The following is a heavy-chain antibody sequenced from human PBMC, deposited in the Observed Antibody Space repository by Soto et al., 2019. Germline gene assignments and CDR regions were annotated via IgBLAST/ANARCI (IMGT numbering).Heavy chain of an antibody. V-gene: IGHV3-23*01. J-gene: IGHJ4*02. Sequence: PGGSLRLSCAASGFTFSNYAMSWVRQAPGKGLEWVSTISGRGGNTYCADSVKGRFTISRDNSRNTLYLQMDSLRVEDSAVYSCAKAGCSGGTCYLYYFDYWGQGALLTVSS. D-gene: IGHD2-15*01. CDR3: AKAGCSGGTCYLYYFDY. CDR2: ISGRGGNT. CDR1: GFTFSNYA.